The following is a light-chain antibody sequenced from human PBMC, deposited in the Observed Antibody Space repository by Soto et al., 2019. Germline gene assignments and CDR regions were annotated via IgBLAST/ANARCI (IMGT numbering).Light chain of an antibody. CDR1: QTLSRN. CDR3: QQYDDWPHT. J-gene: IGKJ2*01. Sequence: EIVMTQSPATLSVSPGERATLSCRASQTLSRNLAWYQQKPGQAPRLLIYGASTRATGIPARFSGSGSGTDFTLTISSRQSEDFAVYYCQQYDDWPHTFGQGTKLEIK. CDR2: GAS. V-gene: IGKV3-15*01.